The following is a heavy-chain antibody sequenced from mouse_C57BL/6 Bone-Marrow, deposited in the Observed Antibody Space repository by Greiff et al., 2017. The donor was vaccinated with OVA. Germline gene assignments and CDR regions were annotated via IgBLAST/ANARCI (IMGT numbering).Heavy chain of an antibody. CDR3: TRHYYGSSYYYAMDY. J-gene: IGHJ4*01. CDR2: IDPENGDT. D-gene: IGHD1-1*01. V-gene: IGHV14-4*01. Sequence: EVQRVESGAELVRPGASVKLSCTASGFNIKDDYMHWVKQRPEQGLEWIGWIDPENGDTEYASKFQGKATITADTSSNTAYLQLSSLTSEDTAVYYCTRHYYGSSYYYAMDYWGQGTSVTVSS. CDR1: GFNIKDDY.